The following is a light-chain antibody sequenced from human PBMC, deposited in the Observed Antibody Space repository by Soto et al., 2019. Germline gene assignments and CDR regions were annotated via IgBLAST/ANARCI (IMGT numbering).Light chain of an antibody. Sequence: QSALTQPASVSGSPGQSVTISCTGTSSDVGGYNYVSWYQQHPGKAPKLMIYNVSNRPSGVSNRFSGSKSGNTASLTISALQAEDEGHYYCSSFTSTNTVLFGGGTKVTVL. CDR3: SSFTSTNTVL. J-gene: IGLJ2*01. V-gene: IGLV2-14*01. CDR1: SSDVGGYNY. CDR2: NVS.